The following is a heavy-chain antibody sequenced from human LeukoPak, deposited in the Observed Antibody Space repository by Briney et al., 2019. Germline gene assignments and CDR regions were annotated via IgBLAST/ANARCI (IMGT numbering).Heavy chain of an antibody. V-gene: IGHV3-21*01. J-gene: IGHJ4*02. D-gene: IGHD3-22*01. CDR1: GFTISSYA. Sequence: GESLKISCAASGFTISSYAMNWGRQAPGKGLEWVSSISSSRSYIYYADSVKGRVTISRDNAKNSLYLQMNSLRAEDTAVYYGARDGSGYYDFDYWGQGTLVTVSS. CDR2: ISSSRSYI. CDR3: ARDGSGYYDFDY.